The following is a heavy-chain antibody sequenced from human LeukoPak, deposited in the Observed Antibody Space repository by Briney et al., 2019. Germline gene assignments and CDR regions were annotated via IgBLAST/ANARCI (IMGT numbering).Heavy chain of an antibody. CDR1: GFTFSDYY. CDR3: ARARYSYGYEGISFDY. J-gene: IGHJ4*02. V-gene: IGHV3-11*01. Sequence: PGGSLRLSCAASGFTFSDYYMGWLRQAPGKGLEWISYISSSGYTMYYADSLKGRFTISRDNAKNSLYLQMNSLRAEDTALYHCARARYSYGYEGISFDYWGQGTLVTVSS. CDR2: ISSSGYTM. D-gene: IGHD5-18*01.